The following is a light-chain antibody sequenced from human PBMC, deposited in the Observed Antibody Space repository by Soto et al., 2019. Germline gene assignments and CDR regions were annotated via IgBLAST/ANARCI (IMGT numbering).Light chain of an antibody. J-gene: IGLJ2*01. CDR1: SSDVGSYNL. CDR3: CSYAGSRAVV. CDR2: EVS. Sequence: QSALTQPASVSGSPGQSITISCTGTSSDVGSYNLVSWYQQHPGKAPKLMIYEVSKRPSGVSNRFSGSKSGNTASLTISGLHAEDEADYYCCSYAGSRAVVFGGGTKLTVL. V-gene: IGLV2-23*02.